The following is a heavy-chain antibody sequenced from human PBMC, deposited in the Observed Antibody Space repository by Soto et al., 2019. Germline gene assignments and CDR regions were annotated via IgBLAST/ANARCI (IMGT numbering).Heavy chain of an antibody. Sequence: EILSLTCTVSGGSSSSSSYYGGWIRQHPGKGLEWIGSIYYSGSTYYNPSLKSRVTIPVDTSKNQFSLKLSSVTAADTAVYYCAGRFRIVLMAPPEESWFDPWGQGTLVTVSS. J-gene: IGHJ5*02. V-gene: IGHV4-39*01. CDR3: AGRFRIVLMAPPEESWFDP. CDR2: IYYSGST. CDR1: GGSSSSSSYY. D-gene: IGHD2-8*01.